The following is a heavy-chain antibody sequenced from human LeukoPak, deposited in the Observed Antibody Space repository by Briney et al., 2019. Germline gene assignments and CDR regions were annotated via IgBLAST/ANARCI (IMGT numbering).Heavy chain of an antibody. V-gene: IGHV3-21*01. CDR3: ARAEALKFRDFDY. CDR2: ITSSGSYI. Sequence: GGSLRLSCAASGFTFSNYSMNWARQAPGKGLEWVSSITSSGSYIYYADSVKGRFTISRDNARNSLYLQMNSLRAEDTAIYYCARAEALKFRDFDYWGQGTLVTVSS. J-gene: IGHJ4*02. CDR1: GFTFSNYS.